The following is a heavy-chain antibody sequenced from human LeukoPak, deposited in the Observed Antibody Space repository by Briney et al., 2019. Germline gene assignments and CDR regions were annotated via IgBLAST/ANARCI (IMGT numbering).Heavy chain of an antibody. D-gene: IGHD3-10*01. Sequence: SETLSLTCTVSGGSISSYYWSWIRQPPGKGLEWIGYIYTSGSTNYNPSLKSRVTISVDTSKNQFSLKLSSVTAADTAVYYCARGITMVRGVIIMNYYMDVWGKGTTVTVSS. CDR1: GGSISSYY. J-gene: IGHJ6*03. CDR3: ARGITMVRGVIIMNYYMDV. CDR2: IYTSGST. V-gene: IGHV4-4*09.